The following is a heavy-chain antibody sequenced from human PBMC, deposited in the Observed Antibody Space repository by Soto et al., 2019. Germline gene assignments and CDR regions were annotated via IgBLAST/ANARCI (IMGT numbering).Heavy chain of an antibody. CDR3: ARNVGSYDFWNGYSYFDY. Sequence: SETLSLTCAVYDGSFSCYYWSWIRQPPGKGLEWIGEINHRGSTNYNPSLKSRVTISVDTSKNQFSLKLSSVTAADTAAYYCARNVGSYDFWNGYSYFDYWGQGTLGIGSS. CDR2: INHRGST. J-gene: IGHJ4*02. V-gene: IGHV4-34*01. D-gene: IGHD3-3*01. CDR1: DGSFSCYY.